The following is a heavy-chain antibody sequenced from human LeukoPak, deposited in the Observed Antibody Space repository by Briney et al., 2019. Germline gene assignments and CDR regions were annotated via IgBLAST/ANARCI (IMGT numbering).Heavy chain of an antibody. Sequence: PGGSLKLSCAASGFTFSTYSMNWVRQAPGKGLEWVSAISGSGGSTYYADSVKGRFTISRDNSKNTLYLQMNSLRAEDTAVYYCAKDPIAAAGRSYFDYWGQGTLVTVSS. CDR2: ISGSGGST. D-gene: IGHD6-13*01. CDR1: GFTFSTYS. CDR3: AKDPIAAAGRSYFDY. J-gene: IGHJ4*02. V-gene: IGHV3-23*01.